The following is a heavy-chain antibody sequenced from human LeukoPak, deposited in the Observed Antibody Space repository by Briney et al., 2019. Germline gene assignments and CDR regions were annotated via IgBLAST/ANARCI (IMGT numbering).Heavy chain of an antibody. Sequence: GGSLRLSCAASGFTFSSYSMNWVRQAPGKGLEWVSSISSSSSYIYYADSVKGRFTISRDNAKNSLYLQMNSLRAEDTAVYYCARVVVGATAGAFDIWGQGTMVTVSS. CDR2: ISSSSSYI. J-gene: IGHJ3*02. CDR3: ARVVVGATAGAFDI. CDR1: GFTFSSYS. V-gene: IGHV3-21*01. D-gene: IGHD1-26*01.